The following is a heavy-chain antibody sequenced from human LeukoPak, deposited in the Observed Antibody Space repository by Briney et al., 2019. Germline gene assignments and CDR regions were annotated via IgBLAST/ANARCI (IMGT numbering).Heavy chain of an antibody. CDR2: INPNSGGT. Sequence: PEASVKVSCKASGYTFTGYYMHWVRQAPGQGLEWMGGINPNSGGTNYAQKFQGRVTMTRDMSISTAYMELSRLRSDDTAVYYCARVVEYCGGDCYFDYWGQGTLVTVSS. D-gene: IGHD2-21*02. CDR3: ARVVEYCGGDCYFDY. J-gene: IGHJ4*02. CDR1: GYTFTGYY. V-gene: IGHV1-2*02.